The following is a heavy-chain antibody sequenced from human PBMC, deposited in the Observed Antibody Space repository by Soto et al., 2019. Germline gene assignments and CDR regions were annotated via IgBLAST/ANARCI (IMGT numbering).Heavy chain of an antibody. CDR2: IWNDGSNS. Sequence: PGGSLRLSCAASGFTFNNYGMHWVRQAPGKGLEWLAVIWNDGSNSSYANSVEGRFTISRDNSKNTLYLQMSSLRAEDTAVYYCARRQIPPPTRGAANARGGMDVWGQGTTVTVS. J-gene: IGHJ6*02. D-gene: IGHD6-13*01. CDR3: ARRQIPPPTRGAANARGGMDV. V-gene: IGHV3-33*01. CDR1: GFTFNNYG.